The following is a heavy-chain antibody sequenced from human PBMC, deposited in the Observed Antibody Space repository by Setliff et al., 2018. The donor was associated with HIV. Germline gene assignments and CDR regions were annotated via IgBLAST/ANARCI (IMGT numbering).Heavy chain of an antibody. J-gene: IGHJ4*02. CDR1: GYTFTSYG. Sequence: GASVKVSCKASGYTFTSYGISWVRQAPGQGLEWMGWISAYNGNTNHAQKFQGRVTMTTDTPTSTAYMELRSLRSDDTAVYYCARDEDYGDDPYYFDYWGQGTLVTV. CDR3: ARDEDYGDDPYYFDY. D-gene: IGHD4-17*01. V-gene: IGHV1-18*01. CDR2: ISAYNGNT.